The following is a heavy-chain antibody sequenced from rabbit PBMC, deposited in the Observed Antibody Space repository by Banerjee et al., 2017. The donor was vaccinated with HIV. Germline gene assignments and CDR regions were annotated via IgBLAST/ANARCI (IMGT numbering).Heavy chain of an antibody. CDR3: ARGDSDSRYYFNL. J-gene: IGHJ4*01. CDR2: IYPDYGST. CDR1: GFDLSSGYD. V-gene: IGHV1S40*01. D-gene: IGHD4-1*01. Sequence: QSLEESGGDLVKPEGSLTLTCTASGFDLSSGYDMCWVRQAPGKWLEWIACIYPDYGSTDYASWAKGRFTISRTSSTTVTLQMTSLTAADTATYFCARGDSDSRYYFNLWGPGTLVTVS.